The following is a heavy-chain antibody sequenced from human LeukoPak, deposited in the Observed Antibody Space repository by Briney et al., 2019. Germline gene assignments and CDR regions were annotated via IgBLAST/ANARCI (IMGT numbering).Heavy chain of an antibody. CDR3: ASHYYSTYSGIDELGRWFDP. D-gene: IGHD1-26*01. V-gene: IGHV1-2*02. Sequence: ASVKVSCKASGYTFTGYYMHWVRQAPGQGLEWMGWINPKSGGTNYAQKFQGRVTMTRDTSISTAYMELSRLRSDDTAVYYCASHYYSTYSGIDELGRWFDPWGQGTLVTVSS. J-gene: IGHJ5*02. CDR1: GYTFTGYY. CDR2: INPKSGGT.